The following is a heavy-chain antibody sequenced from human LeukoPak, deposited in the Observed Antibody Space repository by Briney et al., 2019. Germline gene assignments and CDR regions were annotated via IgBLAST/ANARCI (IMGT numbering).Heavy chain of an antibody. D-gene: IGHD3-9*01. CDR1: GGSVSSDDHY. V-gene: IGHV4-61*08. CDR3: ARETRDRYFDWWGPNDAFDI. CDR2: IYYSGDT. J-gene: IGHJ3*02. Sequence: SETLSLTCTVSGGSVSSDDHYWNWIRQPPGKGLEWIGYIYYSGDTYYNPSLKSRVTISVDTSKNQFSLKLSSVTAADTAVYYCARETRDRYFDWWGPNDAFDIWGQGTMVTVSS.